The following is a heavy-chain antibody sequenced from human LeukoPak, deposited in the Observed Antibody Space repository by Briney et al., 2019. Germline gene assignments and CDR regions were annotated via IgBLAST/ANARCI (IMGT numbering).Heavy chain of an antibody. J-gene: IGHJ4*02. V-gene: IGHV3-9*01. CDR3: AKGVSRGYYYVSNDY. Sequence: GRSLRLSCAASGFTFDDYAMHWVRQAPGKGLEWVSGISWNSGSIGYADSVKGRFTISRDNAKNSLYLQMNSLRAEDTALYYCAKGVSRGYYYVSNDYWGQGTLVTVSS. CDR2: ISWNSGSI. D-gene: IGHD3-22*01. CDR1: GFTFDDYA.